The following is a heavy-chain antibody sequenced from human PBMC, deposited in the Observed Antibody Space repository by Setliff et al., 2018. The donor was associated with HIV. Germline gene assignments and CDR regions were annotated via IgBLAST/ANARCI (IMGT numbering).Heavy chain of an antibody. Sequence: NPSETLSLTCTVSGGSISSSSYYWGWIRQPPGKGLEWIGSIYYSGSTYYNPSLKSRVTISVDTSKNQFSLKLSSVTAADTAVYYCARVPAALERWFDPWGQGTLVTVSS. V-gene: IGHV4-39*01. CDR1: GGSISSSSYY. CDR2: IYYSGST. J-gene: IGHJ5*02. D-gene: IGHD2-2*01. CDR3: ARVPAALERWFDP.